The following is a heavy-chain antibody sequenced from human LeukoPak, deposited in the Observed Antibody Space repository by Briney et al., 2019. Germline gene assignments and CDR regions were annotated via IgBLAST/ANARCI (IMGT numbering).Heavy chain of an antibody. D-gene: IGHD1-26*01. V-gene: IGHV3-30*03. J-gene: IGHJ6*03. Sequence: PGGSLRLSCTASGFTFSTYGMHWVRQAPGKGLEWVTLISYDGSTKYYSDSVKGRFTLSRDNSKNTLYLQMNSLRAEDTAVYYWARDQKRAARILGATTEWVYFYFMDVWGKGTTVTVSS. CDR3: ARDQKRAARILGATTEWVYFYFMDV. CDR2: ISYDGSTK. CDR1: GFTFSTYG.